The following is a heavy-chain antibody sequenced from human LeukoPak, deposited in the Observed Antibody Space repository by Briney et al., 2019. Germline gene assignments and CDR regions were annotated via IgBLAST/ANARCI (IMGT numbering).Heavy chain of an antibody. D-gene: IGHD6-13*01. CDR1: GFTFSSYE. V-gene: IGHV3-48*03. J-gene: IGHJ4*02. Sequence: GGSLRLSCEASGFTFSSYELNWVRQAPGKGRKWVSYISSSGKTIYYADSTKGRFTVSRDNAKNSLYLQMNSLRAEDTAVYYCATTSIAAAVPGCFDYWGQGTLVTVSS. CDR2: ISSSGKTI. CDR3: ATTSIAAAVPGCFDY.